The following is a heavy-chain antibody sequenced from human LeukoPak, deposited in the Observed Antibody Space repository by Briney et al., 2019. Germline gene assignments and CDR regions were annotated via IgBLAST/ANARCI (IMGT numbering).Heavy chain of an antibody. CDR2: VNPDGSEK. CDR1: GFRFGSDW. D-gene: IGHD3-22*01. Sequence: PGESLRLSCAASGFRFGSDWMTWVRQAPGKGLEWVANVNPDGSEKYYVDSVKGRFTIPRDNGKNSLYLQLNSLRDEDTAVYYCARYYDPTVGDAFDIWGQGTMVTVSS. V-gene: IGHV3-7*01. J-gene: IGHJ3*02. CDR3: ARYYDPTVGDAFDI.